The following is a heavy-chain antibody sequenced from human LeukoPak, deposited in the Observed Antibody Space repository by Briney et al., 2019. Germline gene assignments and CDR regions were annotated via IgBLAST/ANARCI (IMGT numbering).Heavy chain of an antibody. CDR2: SNPNSGGT. CDR3: ARGNYDSVWGSSRPNMDV. V-gene: IGHV1-2*02. CDR1: GYTFTGYY. D-gene: IGHD3-16*02. J-gene: IGHJ6*03. Sequence: ASVNVSCKASGYTFTGYYMHWVRQAPAQGLEWMGWSNPNSGGTNYAQKFQGRVTMTRDTSISTAYMELNRLRSADAAVYYCARGNYDSVWGSSRPNMDVWGKGTTVTVSS.